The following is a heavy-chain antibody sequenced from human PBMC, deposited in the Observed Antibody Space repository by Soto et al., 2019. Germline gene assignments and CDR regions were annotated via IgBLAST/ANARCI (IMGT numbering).Heavy chain of an antibody. J-gene: IGHJ4*02. CDR1: GGSISSYY. Sequence: PSETLSLTCTVSGGSISSYYWSWIRQPPGKGLEWIGYIYYSGSTNYNPSLKSRVTISVDTSKNQFSLKLSSVTAADTAVYYCAILAAAVGYWGQGTRVTVSS. CDR3: AILAAAVGY. V-gene: IGHV4-59*01. CDR2: IYYSGST. D-gene: IGHD6-13*01.